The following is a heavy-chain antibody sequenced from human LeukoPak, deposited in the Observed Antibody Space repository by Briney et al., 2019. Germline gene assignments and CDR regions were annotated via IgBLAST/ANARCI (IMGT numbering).Heavy chain of an antibody. CDR1: GDSTSSSSYH. CDR3: ARHSFRSYYN. D-gene: IGHD1-26*01. V-gene: IGHV4-39*01. Sequence: PSETLSLTCTVSGDSTSSSSYHWGWIRQPPGKGLEWIGSIYYSGSTYYNPSLKSRVTISVDTSKNQFSLKLSSVTAADTAVYYCARHSFRSYYNWGQGALVTVSS. J-gene: IGHJ4*02. CDR2: IYYSGST.